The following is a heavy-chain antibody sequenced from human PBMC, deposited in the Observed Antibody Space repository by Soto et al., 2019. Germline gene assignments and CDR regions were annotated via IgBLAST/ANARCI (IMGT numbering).Heavy chain of an antibody. CDR3: AREDLDSSSWYYYYYYYGMDV. Sequence: GPSVKVSCKVSGYTLTELSMHWVRQAPGKGLEWMGGFDPEDGETIYAQKFQGRVTMTEDTSTDTAYMELSSLRSEDTAVYYCAREDLDSSSWYYYYYYYGMDVWGQGTTVTVSS. CDR2: FDPEDGET. CDR1: GYTLTELS. V-gene: IGHV1-24*01. D-gene: IGHD6-13*01. J-gene: IGHJ6*02.